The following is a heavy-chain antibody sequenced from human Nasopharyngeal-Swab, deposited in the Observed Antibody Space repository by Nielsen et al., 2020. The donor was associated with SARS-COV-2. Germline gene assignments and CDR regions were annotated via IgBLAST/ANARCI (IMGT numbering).Heavy chain of an antibody. Sequence: WIRQSPSRGLEWLGRTYYRSKWYNDYAVSVKSRITINPDTSKNQFSLHLNSVTPEDTAVYYCAKGVVVVAGYYFDYWGQGTLVTVSS. CDR3: AKGVVVVAGYYFDY. J-gene: IGHJ4*02. CDR2: TYYRSKWYN. V-gene: IGHV6-1*01. D-gene: IGHD2-15*01.